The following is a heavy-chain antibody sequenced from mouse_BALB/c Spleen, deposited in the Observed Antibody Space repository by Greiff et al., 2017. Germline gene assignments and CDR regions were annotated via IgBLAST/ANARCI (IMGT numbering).Heavy chain of an antibody. D-gene: IGHD1-1*01. Sequence: EVQLQQSGAELVRPGALVKLSCKASGFNINDYYMHWVKQRPEQGLEWIGWIDPENGNTIYDPKFQGKASITADTSSNTAYLQLSSLTSEDTAVYYCARHGSSYNYFDYWGQGTTLTVSA. CDR1: GFNINDYY. CDR2: IDPENGNT. J-gene: IGHJ2*01. V-gene: IGHV14-1*02. CDR3: ARHGSSYNYFDY.